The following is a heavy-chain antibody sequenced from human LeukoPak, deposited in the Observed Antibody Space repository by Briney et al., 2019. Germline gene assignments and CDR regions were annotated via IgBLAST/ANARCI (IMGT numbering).Heavy chain of an antibody. CDR2: INHSGST. V-gene: IGHV4-34*01. J-gene: IGHJ6*03. D-gene: IGHD5-12*01. CDR1: GGSISSYY. Sequence: SETLSLTCTVSGGSISSYYWSWIRQPPGKGLEWIGEINHSGSTNYNPSLKSRVTISVDTSKSQFSLKLSSVTAADTAVYYCATSSGYDWNYYYYYYMDVWGKGTTVTVSS. CDR3: ATSSGYDWNYYYYYYMDV.